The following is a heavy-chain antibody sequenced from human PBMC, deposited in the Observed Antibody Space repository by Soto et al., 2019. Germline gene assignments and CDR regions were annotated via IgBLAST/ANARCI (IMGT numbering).Heavy chain of an antibody. CDR3: ARPDFGDYWCFDL. D-gene: IGHD4-17*01. Sequence: QDQLVQSGAEVKKPGSSVKVSCKASGGTFSSHTFSWVRQAPGQGLEWMGRIIPALGTATYAQKFQGRVTITADESATTVYMELNSLRSEDTAVYYCARPDFGDYWCFDLWGRGTLVTVSS. CDR2: IIPALGTA. CDR1: GGTFSSHT. J-gene: IGHJ2*01. V-gene: IGHV1-69*08.